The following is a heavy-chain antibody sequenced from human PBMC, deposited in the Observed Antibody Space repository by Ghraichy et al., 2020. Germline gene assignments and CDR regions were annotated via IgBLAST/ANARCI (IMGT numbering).Heavy chain of an antibody. CDR1: GFTFSSFE. CDR2: ISIRGDTV. J-gene: IGHJ4*02. D-gene: IGHD3-22*01. CDR3: AREGSSGYLFDY. Sequence: GGSLRLSCAASGFTFSSFEFIWVRQAPGRGLEWISHISIRGDTVYYADSVKGRFTISRDNAKDSLYLQMNILRAEDTAVYYFAREGSSGYLFDYWGQGTLVAVSS. V-gene: IGHV3-48*03.